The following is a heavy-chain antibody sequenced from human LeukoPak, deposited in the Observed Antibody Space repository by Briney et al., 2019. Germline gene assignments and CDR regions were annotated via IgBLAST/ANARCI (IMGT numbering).Heavy chain of an antibody. CDR1: GYSISSDYY. V-gene: IGHV4-38-2*01. CDR2: IYHSGTT. CDR3: TRLRGVTTYYFDY. Sequence: SETLSLTCAVSGYSISSDYYWGWIRQPPGKGLELIGSIYHSGTTYYNPSLKSRVTISIDTPKNQFSLKLSSVTAADTAVYYCTRLRGVTTYYFDYWGQGTLVTVSS. J-gene: IGHJ4*02. D-gene: IGHD4-17*01.